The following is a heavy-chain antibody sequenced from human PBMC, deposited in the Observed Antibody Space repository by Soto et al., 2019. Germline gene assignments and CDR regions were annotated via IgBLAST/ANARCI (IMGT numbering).Heavy chain of an antibody. CDR1: GLTFRTYA. CDR3: AKAGRAAAGTEY. Sequence: GGSLRLTYEASGLTFRTYAMSWLCQAPGMGLEWVSAISGSGGSTYSADSVKGRCTISRDNSKNTLYLQMNSLRAEDTAVYYCAKAGRAAAGTEYWG. J-gene: IGHJ4*01. D-gene: IGHD6-13*01. V-gene: IGHV3-23*01. CDR2: ISGSGGST.